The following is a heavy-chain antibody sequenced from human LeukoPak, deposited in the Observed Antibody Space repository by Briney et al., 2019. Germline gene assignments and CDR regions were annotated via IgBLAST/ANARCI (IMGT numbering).Heavy chain of an antibody. Sequence: PGGSLRLSCAASGFTFSSCAMSWVRQAPGKGLEWVSAISGSGGSTYYADSVKGRFTISRDNSKNTLYLQMNSLRAEDTAVYYCAKDIWGRYSSSSMDFDYWGQGTLVTVSS. V-gene: IGHV3-23*01. CDR3: AKDIWGRYSSSSMDFDY. D-gene: IGHD6-6*01. CDR2: ISGSGGST. J-gene: IGHJ4*02. CDR1: GFTFSSCA.